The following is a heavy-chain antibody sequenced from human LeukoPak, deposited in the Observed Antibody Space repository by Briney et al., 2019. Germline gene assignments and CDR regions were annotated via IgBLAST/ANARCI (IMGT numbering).Heavy chain of an antibody. Sequence: RESGPALVKPTQTLTLTCTFSGFSLSTSGMCVSWIRQPPGKALEWLARIDWDDDKYYSTSLKTRLTISKDTSKNQVVPTMTNMDPVDTATYYCARMRSGCGPEDAFDIWGQGTMVTVSS. CDR1: GFSLSTSGMC. CDR3: ARMRSGCGPEDAFDI. D-gene: IGHD2-21*01. CDR2: IDWDDDK. V-gene: IGHV2-70*11. J-gene: IGHJ3*02.